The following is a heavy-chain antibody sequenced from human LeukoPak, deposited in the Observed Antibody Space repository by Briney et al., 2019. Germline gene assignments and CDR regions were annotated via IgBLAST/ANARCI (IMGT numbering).Heavy chain of an antibody. CDR3: ARDAWVASRAGGYVI. D-gene: IGHD5-12*01. CDR1: GGSISSGDYY. CDR2: IYYSGST. J-gene: IGHJ4*02. V-gene: IGHV4-30-4*08. Sequence: PSETLSLTCTVSGGSISSGDYYWSWTRQPPGKGLEWIGYIYYSGSTYYNPSLKSRVTISVDTSKNQFSLKLSSVTAADTAVYYCARDAWVASRAGGYVIWGQGTLVTVSS.